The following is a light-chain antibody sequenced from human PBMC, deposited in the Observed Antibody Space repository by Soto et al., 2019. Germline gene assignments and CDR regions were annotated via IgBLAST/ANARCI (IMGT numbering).Light chain of an antibody. CDR3: QQYDTSLT. CDR1: HNIARVY. CDR2: DTS. J-gene: IGKJ4*01. V-gene: IGKV3D-20*01. Sequence: IVLTQSPASLSLSPGERATLSCGASHNIARVYLALYQHKPALAPRLLIYDTSIRATGIPDRFTGCGSGTDFTLTISRLEPEDFAVYYCQQYDTSLTFGGGTKVEIK.